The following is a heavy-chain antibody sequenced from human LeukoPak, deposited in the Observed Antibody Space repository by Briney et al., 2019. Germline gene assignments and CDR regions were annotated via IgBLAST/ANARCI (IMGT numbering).Heavy chain of an antibody. Sequence: GGSLRLSCAASGFTFSSYAMSGVRQAPGKGLEWVSAISGSGGTTFYADSVKGRFTISRDNSKNTLYLQMNSLRAEDTAVYYCARDDAGGWYPDYWGQGTLVTVSS. V-gene: IGHV3-23*01. J-gene: IGHJ4*02. CDR1: GFTFSSYA. CDR2: ISGSGGTT. D-gene: IGHD6-19*01. CDR3: ARDDAGGWYPDY.